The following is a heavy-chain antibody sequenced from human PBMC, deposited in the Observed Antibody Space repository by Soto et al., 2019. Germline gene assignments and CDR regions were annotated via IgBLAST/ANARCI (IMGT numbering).Heavy chain of an antibody. CDR2: IIPIFGTA. J-gene: IGHJ6*02. Sequence: EASVKVSCKASGGTFSSYAISWVRQAPGQGLEWMGGIIPIFGTANYAQKFQGRVTITADESTSTAYMELSSLRSEDTAVYYCESLMCSGGSCYSGPGYYGMDVWGQGTTVTVSS. CDR3: ESLMCSGGSCYSGPGYYGMDV. CDR1: GGTFSSYA. D-gene: IGHD2-15*01. V-gene: IGHV1-69*13.